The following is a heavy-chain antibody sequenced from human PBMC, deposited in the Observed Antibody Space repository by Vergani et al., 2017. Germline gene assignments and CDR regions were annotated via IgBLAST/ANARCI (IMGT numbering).Heavy chain of an antibody. J-gene: IGHJ6*02. CDR1: GYTFTGYY. V-gene: IGHV1-2*04. CDR3: ARGHNLFGYSYGLNYYYGMDV. D-gene: IGHD5-18*01. CDR2: INPNSGGT. Sequence: QVQLVQSGAEVKKPGASVKVSCKASGYTFTGYYMHWVRQAPGQGLEWMGWINPNSGGTNYAQKFQGWVTMTRDTSISTAYMELSRRRSDDTAVYYCARGHNLFGYSYGLNYYYGMDVWGQGTTVTVSS.